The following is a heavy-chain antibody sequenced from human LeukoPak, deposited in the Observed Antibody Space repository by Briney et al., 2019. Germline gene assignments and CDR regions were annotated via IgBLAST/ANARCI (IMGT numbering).Heavy chain of an antibody. J-gene: IGHJ6*02. CDR2: IWYDGSNK. Sequence: GGSLRLSCAASGFTFSSYGMHWVRQAPGKGLEWVAVIWYDGSNKYYADSVKGRFTISRDNSKNTLYLQMNSLRAEDTAVYYCARDGRYCSGGSCYGVYYYYGMDVWGQGTTVTVSS. D-gene: IGHD2-15*01. CDR3: ARDGRYCSGGSCYGVYYYYGMDV. CDR1: GFTFSSYG. V-gene: IGHV3-33*01.